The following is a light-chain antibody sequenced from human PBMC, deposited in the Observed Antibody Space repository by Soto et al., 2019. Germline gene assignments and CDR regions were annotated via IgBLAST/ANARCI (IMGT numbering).Light chain of an antibody. J-gene: IGLJ1*01. CDR1: SSNIGTNA. Sequence: QSVLTQPPSASGTPGQRVTISCSGGSSNIGTNAVNWYQQLPGTAPKLLIYNNNQRPSGVPDRFSGSKSGTSASLVISGLKSEDEADYYCAAWDDSLNGYVFGTGTKVSVL. V-gene: IGLV1-44*01. CDR3: AAWDDSLNGYV. CDR2: NNN.